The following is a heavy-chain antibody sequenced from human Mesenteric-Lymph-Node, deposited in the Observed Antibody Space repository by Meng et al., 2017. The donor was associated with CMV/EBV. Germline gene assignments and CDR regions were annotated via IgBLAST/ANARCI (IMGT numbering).Heavy chain of an antibody. D-gene: IGHD1-14*01. J-gene: IGHJ5*02. CDR2: MYYSGSA. Sequence: GGSVSSGNEDWNWIRQPPGKGLEWIGYMYYSGSANYNPSLKSRVTISVDTSNNQFSLKLSSVTAADTAVYYCARSTALGRVGWFDPWGQGTLVTVSS. CDR3: ARSTALGRVGWFDP. V-gene: IGHV4-61*01. CDR1: GGSVSSGNED.